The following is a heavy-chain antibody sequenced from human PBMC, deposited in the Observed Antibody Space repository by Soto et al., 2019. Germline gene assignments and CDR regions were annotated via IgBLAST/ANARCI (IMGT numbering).Heavy chain of an antibody. CDR3: ARDFYYDYIWGREFDAFDI. J-gene: IGHJ3*02. Sequence: SETLSLTCAVYGGSFSGYYWSWIRQPPGKGLEWIGEINHSGSTNYNPSLKSRVTISVDTSKNQFSLKLSSVTAADTAVYYCARDFYYDYIWGREFDAFDIWGQGTMVTVSS. V-gene: IGHV4-34*01. CDR1: GGSFSGYY. D-gene: IGHD3-16*01. CDR2: INHSGST.